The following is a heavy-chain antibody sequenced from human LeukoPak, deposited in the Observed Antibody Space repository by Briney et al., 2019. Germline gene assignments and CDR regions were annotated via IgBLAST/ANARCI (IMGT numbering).Heavy chain of an antibody. CDR3: AKVLGIGDPTPLYYGMDV. J-gene: IGHJ6*02. CDR1: GFTFSSYA. D-gene: IGHD2-21*01. V-gene: IGHV3-23*01. Sequence: GGSLRLSCAASGFTFSSYAMSWVRQAPGKGLDWVSAISGSGGSTYYADSVKGRFTISRDNSKNTLYLQMNSLRAEDTAVYYCAKVLGIGDPTPLYYGMDVWGQGTTVTVSS. CDR2: ISGSGGST.